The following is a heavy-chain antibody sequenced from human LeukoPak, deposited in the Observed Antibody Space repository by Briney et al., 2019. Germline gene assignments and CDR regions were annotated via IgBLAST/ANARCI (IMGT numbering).Heavy chain of an antibody. Sequence: PGGSLRLSCAASGFTFSSYSMNWVRQAPGKGLEWVSSISSSSDYIYYADSVKGRFAISRDSAKNSLYLQLNSLRAEDTAVYYCAIRGHSNAFDYWGQGTLATVSS. J-gene: IGHJ4*02. V-gene: IGHV3-21*01. D-gene: IGHD5-18*01. CDR2: ISSSSDYI. CDR3: AIRGHSNAFDY. CDR1: GFTFSSYS.